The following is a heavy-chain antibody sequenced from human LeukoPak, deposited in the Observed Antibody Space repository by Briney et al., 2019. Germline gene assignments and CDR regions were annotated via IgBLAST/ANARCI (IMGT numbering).Heavy chain of an antibody. CDR3: AREPRLLRNWFDH. CDR1: AGSISSGNYY. CDR2: IYTSGST. D-gene: IGHD2-15*01. V-gene: IGHV4-61*02. Sequence: SETLSLTCTVSAGSISSGNYYWRWIRQPAGKGLEWIGRIYTSGSTNYNPSLKSRVTISVDTSKNRFSLKLSSVTAADTAVYYCAREPRLLRNWFDHWGQGTLVTVSS. J-gene: IGHJ5*02.